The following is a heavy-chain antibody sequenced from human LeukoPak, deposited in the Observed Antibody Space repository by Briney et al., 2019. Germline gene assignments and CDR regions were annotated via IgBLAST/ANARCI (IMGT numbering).Heavy chain of an antibody. CDR2: IYYSGST. D-gene: IGHD7-27*01. V-gene: IGHV4-59*01. J-gene: IGHJ3*02. Sequence: PSETLSLTCTVSGGSISSYYWSWIRQPPGKGLEWIGYIYYSGSTNYNPSLKSRVTISVDTSKNQFSLKLSSVTAADTAVYYCARDETSWGPFDIWGQGTMVTVSS. CDR1: GGSISSYY. CDR3: ARDETSWGPFDI.